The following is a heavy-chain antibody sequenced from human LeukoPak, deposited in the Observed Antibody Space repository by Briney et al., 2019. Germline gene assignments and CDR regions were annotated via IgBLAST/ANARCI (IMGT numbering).Heavy chain of an antibody. CDR2: IHPDGNEK. CDR3: ARGDDFSGDY. V-gene: IGHV3-7*04. D-gene: IGHD2-21*02. Sequence: PGGSLRLSSTASGFTFSTYWMSWVRQAPGKGLEWVANIHPDGNEKYHVDSVKGRFTISRDNAKNSLYLQMNSLRVEDTAVYYCARGDDFSGDYWGQGTLVTVSS. CDR1: GFTFSTYW. J-gene: IGHJ4*02.